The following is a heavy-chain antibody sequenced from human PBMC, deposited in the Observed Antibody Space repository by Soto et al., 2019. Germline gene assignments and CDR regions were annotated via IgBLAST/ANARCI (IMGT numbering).Heavy chain of an antibody. D-gene: IGHD3-22*01. J-gene: IGHJ5*02. Sequence: SETLSLTCTVSGGSISSGDYYWSWIPQPPGKGLEWIGYIYYSGSTYYNPSLKSRVTISVDTSKNQFSLKLSSVTAADTAVYYCARGHRLITIIVVGLPGGFDPWGQGTLVTV. CDR3: ARGHRLITIIVVGLPGGFDP. CDR1: GGSISSGDYY. CDR2: IYYSGST. V-gene: IGHV4-30-4*01.